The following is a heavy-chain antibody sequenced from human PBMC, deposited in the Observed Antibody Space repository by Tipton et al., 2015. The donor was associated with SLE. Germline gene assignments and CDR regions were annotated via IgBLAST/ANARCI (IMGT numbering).Heavy chain of an antibody. CDR2: IYYSGST. D-gene: IGHD1-26*01. CDR1: GGSISSGDHY. J-gene: IGHJ4*02. Sequence: LRLSCTVSGGSISSGDHYWSWVRQHPGKGLEWIGYIYYSGSTYYNPSLKSRVTISVDTSKNQLSLKLTSVTAADTAVYHCARLSLDSWDLPQCFDSWGQGTLVTVSS. CDR3: ARLSLDSWDLPQCFDS. V-gene: IGHV4-31*02.